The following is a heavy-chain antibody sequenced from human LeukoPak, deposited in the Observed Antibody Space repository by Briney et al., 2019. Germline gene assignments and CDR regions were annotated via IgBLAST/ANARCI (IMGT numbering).Heavy chain of an antibody. V-gene: IGHV3-23*01. CDR3: ATRLLDY. J-gene: IGHJ4*02. CDR1: GFTFSSYT. CDR2: ITTSDGNT. D-gene: IGHD2-21*01. Sequence: PGGSLRLSCAASGFTFSSYTMSWVRQAPGKGLEWVSTITTSDGNTYYADSVKGRFTVSRDNSKNTLFLQMNSLRAEDTAVYYCATRLLDYWGQGTLVTVSS.